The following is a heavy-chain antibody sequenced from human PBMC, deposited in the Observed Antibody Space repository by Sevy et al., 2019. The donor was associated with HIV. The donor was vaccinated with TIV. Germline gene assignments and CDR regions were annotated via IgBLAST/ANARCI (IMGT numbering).Heavy chain of an antibody. Sequence: GGSLRLSCAASGFTFSSYAMHWVRQAPGKGLEWVAVISYDGSNKYCADSVKGRFTISRDNSKNTLYLQMNSLRAEDTAVYYCARATGIAAAGTGYFDYWGQGTLVTVSS. V-gene: IGHV3-30-3*01. D-gene: IGHD6-13*01. J-gene: IGHJ4*02. CDR1: GFTFSSYA. CDR3: ARATGIAAAGTGYFDY. CDR2: ISYDGSNK.